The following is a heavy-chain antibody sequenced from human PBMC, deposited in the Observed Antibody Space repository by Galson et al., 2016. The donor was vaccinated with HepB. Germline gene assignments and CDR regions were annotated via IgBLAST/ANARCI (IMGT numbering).Heavy chain of an antibody. CDR2: INLDGSST. CDR1: GFTFSSFW. D-gene: IGHD3-3*01. Sequence: SLRLSCAASGFTFSSFWMHWVRQAPGKGLVWVSSINLDGSSTSYADSVKGRFTISRDNAKKTLYLQMNSLRAVDTAVYYCARDSDTIFGVVIYDYWGQGTLVTVSS. V-gene: IGHV3-74*01. J-gene: IGHJ4*02. CDR3: ARDSDTIFGVVIYDY.